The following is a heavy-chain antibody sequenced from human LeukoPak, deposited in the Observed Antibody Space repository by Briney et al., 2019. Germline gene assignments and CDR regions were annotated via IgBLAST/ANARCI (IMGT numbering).Heavy chain of an antibody. J-gene: IGHJ4*02. CDR2: IYYSGST. CDR3: ARVSRYRRYGRPSDDYYFDY. V-gene: IGHV4-59*01. CDR1: GGSISSYY. Sequence: PSGTLSLTCTVSGGSISSYYWSWIRQPPGKGLEWIGYIYYSGSTNYNPSLKSRVTISVDTSKNQFSLKLSSVTAADTAVYYCARVSRYRRYGRPSDDYYFDYWGQGTLVTVSS. D-gene: IGHD5-12*01.